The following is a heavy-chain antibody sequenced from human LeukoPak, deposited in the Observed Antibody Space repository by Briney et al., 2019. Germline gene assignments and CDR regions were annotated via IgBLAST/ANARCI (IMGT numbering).Heavy chain of an antibody. J-gene: IGHJ5*02. CDR3: ARQAIQNNWFDP. CDR2: IYTSGST. Sequence: PSETLSLTCTVSGGSISSYYWSWIRQPPGKGLEWIGYIYTSGSTNYNPSLKSRDTISVDTSKNQFSLKLSSVTAADTAVYYCARQAIQNNWFDPWGQGTLVTVSS. CDR1: GGSISSYY. D-gene: IGHD1-1*01. V-gene: IGHV4-4*09.